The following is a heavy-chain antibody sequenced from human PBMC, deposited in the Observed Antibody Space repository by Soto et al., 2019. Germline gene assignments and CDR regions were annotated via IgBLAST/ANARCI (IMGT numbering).Heavy chain of an antibody. CDR2: INVYNGNT. J-gene: IGHJ4*02. Sequence: GASVKGSCKASGYTFTSNSIGWVRQAPGQGLEWMGWINVYNGNTKYAQQLQGRVTLTTDTSTSTAYMDLRSLRSDDTAVYYWENISSASSGGLPEYWGQGPWVTVS. CDR1: GYTFTSNS. V-gene: IGHV1-18*04. CDR3: ENISSASSGGLPEY. D-gene: IGHD2-2*01.